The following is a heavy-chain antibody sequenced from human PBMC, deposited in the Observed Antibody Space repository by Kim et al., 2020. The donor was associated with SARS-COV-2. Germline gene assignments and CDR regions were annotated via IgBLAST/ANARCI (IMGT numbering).Heavy chain of an antibody. V-gene: IGHV3-30*18. CDR3: AKDLGAVAGTPWGMDV. J-gene: IGHJ6*01. D-gene: IGHD6-19*01. Sequence: GGSLRLSCAASGFTFSSYGMHWVRQAPGKGLEWVAVISYDGSNKYYADSVKGRFTISRDNSKNTLYLQMNSLRAEDTAVYYCAKDLGAVAGTPWGMDVWG. CDR1: GFTFSSYG. CDR2: ISYDGSNK.